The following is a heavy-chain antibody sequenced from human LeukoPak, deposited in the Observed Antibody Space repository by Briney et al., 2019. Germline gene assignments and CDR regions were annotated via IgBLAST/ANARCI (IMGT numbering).Heavy chain of an antibody. CDR2: IKCKTDGGTT. CDR3: TTGPYDILTGSLDY. CDR1: GFTFSNAC. D-gene: IGHD3-9*01. Sequence: GSLSLSRAASGFTFSNACWSWLRQAPGKGLEWIGRIKCKTDGGTTHYAAPVNSRFTISRNDSKNTLYLQMNSLKNEDTDVYYCTTGPYDILTGSLDYWGQGTLVTVSS. V-gene: IGHV3-15*01. J-gene: IGHJ4*02.